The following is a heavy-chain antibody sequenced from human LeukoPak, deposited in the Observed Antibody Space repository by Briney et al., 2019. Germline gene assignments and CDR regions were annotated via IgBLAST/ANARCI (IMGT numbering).Heavy chain of an antibody. CDR1: GFTFSSYG. CDR3: AKDVEAWDSSGYYSLDRSPNWFDP. Sequence: PGGSLRLSCAASGFTFSSYGMHWVRQAPGKGLEWVAFIRYDGSNKYYADSVKGRFTISRDNSKNTLYLQMNSLRAEDTAVYYCAKDVEAWDSSGYYSLDRSPNWFDPWGQGTLVTVSS. D-gene: IGHD3-22*01. J-gene: IGHJ5*02. CDR2: IRYDGSNK. V-gene: IGHV3-30*02.